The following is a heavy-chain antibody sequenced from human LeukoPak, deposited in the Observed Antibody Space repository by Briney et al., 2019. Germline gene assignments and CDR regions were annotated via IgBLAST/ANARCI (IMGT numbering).Heavy chain of an antibody. V-gene: IGHV3-23*01. D-gene: IGHD2-15*01. CDR1: GFTFSSDA. CDR2: ISDSGGST. J-gene: IGHJ5*02. CDR3: ARQSGGPYNWFDP. Sequence: PGGSLRLSCVASGFTFSSDAMGWVRQGPGKGLEWVSTISDSGGSTYYADSVKGRFTISRDKSKNTLYLQLNSLRAEDTAVYFCARQSGGPYNWFDPWGQGTLVTVSS.